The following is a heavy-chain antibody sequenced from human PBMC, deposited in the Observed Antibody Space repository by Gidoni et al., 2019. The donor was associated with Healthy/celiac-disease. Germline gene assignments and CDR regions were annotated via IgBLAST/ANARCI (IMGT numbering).Heavy chain of an antibody. J-gene: IGHJ4*02. D-gene: IGHD3-16*02. CDR2: ISGSGGST. CDR3: AKDPYYDYIWGSYLDY. V-gene: IGHV3-23*01. CDR1: GFTFSRYA. Sequence: EVQLLESGGGLVQPGGSLRLSCAASGFTFSRYAMSWVRQAPGKGLEWVSAISGSGGSTYYADSVKGRFTISRDNSKNTLYLQMNSLRAEDTAVYYCAKDPYYDYIWGSYLDYWGQGTLVTVSS.